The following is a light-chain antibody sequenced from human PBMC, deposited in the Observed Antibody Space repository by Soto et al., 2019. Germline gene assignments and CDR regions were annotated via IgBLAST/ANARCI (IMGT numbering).Light chain of an antibody. CDR2: DVS. Sequence: DIQMTQSPSSLSASVGDRVTITCRASQRVSALLNWYQQKPGEAPKLLIFDVSVLESGVPSRFSASGSETDFTLTISSLQAEDVAVYYCQQYYSTPPMYTFGQGTKLEIK. CDR3: QQYYSTPPMYT. V-gene: IGKV1-39*01. J-gene: IGKJ2*01. CDR1: QRVSAL.